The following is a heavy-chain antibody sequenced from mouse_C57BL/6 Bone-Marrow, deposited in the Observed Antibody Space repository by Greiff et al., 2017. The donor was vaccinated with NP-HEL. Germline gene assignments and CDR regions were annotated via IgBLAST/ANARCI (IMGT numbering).Heavy chain of an antibody. CDR1: GFTFSDFY. D-gene: IGHD1-1*01. J-gene: IGHJ1*03. Sequence: EVKLMESGGGLVQSGRSLRLSCATSGFTFSDFYMEWVRQAPGKGLEWIAASRNKANDYTTEYSASVKGRFIVSRDTSQSILYLQMNALRAEDTAIYYCARDANYYGSSYVYFDVWGTGTTVTVSS. CDR3: ARDANYYGSSYVYFDV. V-gene: IGHV7-1*01. CDR2: SRNKANDYTT.